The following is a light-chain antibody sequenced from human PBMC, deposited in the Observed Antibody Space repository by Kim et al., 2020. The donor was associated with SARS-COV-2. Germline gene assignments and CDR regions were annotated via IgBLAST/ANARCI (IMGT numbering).Light chain of an antibody. Sequence: SPAERATLSCRASQSLTTHYLAWYQQKPGQAHRLLIYSASSRATDIPDRFSGFGSGTDFTLTISRLEPEDSAVYYCQQYGSSPRTFGQGTKVDIK. CDR1: QSLTTHY. V-gene: IGKV3-20*01. J-gene: IGKJ1*01. CDR3: QQYGSSPRT. CDR2: SAS.